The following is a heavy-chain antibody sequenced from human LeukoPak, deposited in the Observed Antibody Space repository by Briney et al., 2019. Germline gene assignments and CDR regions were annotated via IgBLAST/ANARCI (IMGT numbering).Heavy chain of an antibody. J-gene: IGHJ2*01. CDR2: IYHSGST. V-gene: IGHV4-30-2*01. CDR1: GGSISSGGYY. CDR3: ARDSLWYFDL. Sequence: TLSLTCTVSGGSISSGGYYWSWIRQPPGKGLEWIGYIYHSGSTYYNPSLKSRVTISVDRSKNQFSLKLSSVTAADTAVYYCARDSLWYFDLWGRGTLVTVSS.